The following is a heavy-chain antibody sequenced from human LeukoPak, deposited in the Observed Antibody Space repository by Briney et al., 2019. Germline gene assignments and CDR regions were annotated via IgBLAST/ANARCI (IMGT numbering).Heavy chain of an antibody. CDR3: ARDRITMVRGVIPHHYFDY. J-gene: IGHJ4*02. CDR1: GFTFSSYW. CDR2: IKQDGSEK. D-gene: IGHD3-10*01. Sequence: PGGSLRLSCAASGFTFSSYWMNWVRQAPGKGLEWVANIKQDGSEKYYVDSVKGRFTISRDNAKNSLYLQMNSLRAEDTAVYYCARDRITMVRGVIPHHYFDYWGQGTLVTVSS. V-gene: IGHV3-7*01.